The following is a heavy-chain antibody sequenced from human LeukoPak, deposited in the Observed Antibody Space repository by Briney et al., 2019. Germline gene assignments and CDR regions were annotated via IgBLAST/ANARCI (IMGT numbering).Heavy chain of an antibody. CDR3: AKRGVVIRVILVAFHKEAYYFDS. CDR1: GITLSNYG. CDR2: ISDSGGRT. Sequence: GGSLRLSCAVSGITLSNYGMSWVRQAPGKGLEWVAGISDSGGRTNYADSVKGRFTISRDNPKNTLYLQMNSLGAEDTAVYFCAKRGVVIRVILVAFHKEAYYFDSWGQGALVTISS. D-gene: IGHD3-22*01. V-gene: IGHV3-23*01. J-gene: IGHJ4*02.